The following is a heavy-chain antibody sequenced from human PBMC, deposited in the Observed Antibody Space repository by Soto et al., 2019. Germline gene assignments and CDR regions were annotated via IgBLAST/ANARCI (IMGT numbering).Heavy chain of an antibody. V-gene: IGHV4-30-2*01. CDR1: GGSISSGGYS. Sequence: SETLSLTCAVSGGSISSGGYSWSWIRQPPGKGLEWIGYIYHSGSTYYNPSLKSRVTISVDRSKNQFSLKLSSVAAADTAVYYCARGPISYDFWSGYYAHYYYGMDVWGQGTTVTVSS. D-gene: IGHD3-3*01. J-gene: IGHJ6*02. CDR3: ARGPISYDFWSGYYAHYYYGMDV. CDR2: IYHSGST.